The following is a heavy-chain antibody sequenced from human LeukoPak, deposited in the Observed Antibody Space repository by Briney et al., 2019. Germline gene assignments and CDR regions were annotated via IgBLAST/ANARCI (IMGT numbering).Heavy chain of an antibody. CDR3: AKEAAGWPFYMDV. CDR1: GFTVSSNY. CDR2: IYSGGNT. J-gene: IGHJ6*03. D-gene: IGHD2-15*01. Sequence: GGSLRLSCAASGFTVSSNYMSWVRQAPGKGLEWVSVIYSGGNTYYADSVKGRFTISRDNSKNTLYLQMNSLRAEDTAVYYCAKEAAGWPFYMDVWGKGTTVTVSS. V-gene: IGHV3-53*01.